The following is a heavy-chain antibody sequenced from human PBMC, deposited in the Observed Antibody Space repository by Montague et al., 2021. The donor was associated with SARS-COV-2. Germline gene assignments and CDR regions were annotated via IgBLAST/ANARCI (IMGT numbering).Heavy chain of an antibody. V-gene: IGHV6-1*01. CDR3: LQGYYFDS. CDR2: YT. D-gene: IGHD5-24*01. J-gene: IGHJ4*02. Sequence: YTDYAVSVKSRITIDADTSKNHFSLQLKSMTPEDTAVYYCLQGYYFDSWGKGTLVTVSS.